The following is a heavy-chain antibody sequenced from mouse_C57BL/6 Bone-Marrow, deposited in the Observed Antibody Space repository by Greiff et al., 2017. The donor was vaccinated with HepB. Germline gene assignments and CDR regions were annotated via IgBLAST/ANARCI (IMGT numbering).Heavy chain of an antibody. CDR2: IYPGSGST. CDR1: GYTFTSYW. D-gene: IGHD1-1*01. J-gene: IGHJ3*01. V-gene: IGHV1-55*01. Sequence: VQLQQPGAELVKPGASVKMSCKASGYTFTSYWITWVKQRPGQGLEWIGDIYPGSGSTNYNEKFKSKATLTVDTSSSTAYMQLSSLTSEDSAVYYCARPSQFDYDGSSFAYWGQGTLVTVSA. CDR3: ARPSQFDYDGSSFAY.